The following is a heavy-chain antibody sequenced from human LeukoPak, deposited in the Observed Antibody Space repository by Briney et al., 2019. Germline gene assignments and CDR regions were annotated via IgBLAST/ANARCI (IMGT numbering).Heavy chain of an antibody. D-gene: IGHD3-22*01. Sequence: SETLSLTCTVSGGSISGYYWSWIRQPPGEGLEWIGYIYYSGSTHYNPSLKTRVTVSVDTSKNQFSLKLSSVTAADTAVYYCARDQGPYYYDSRHYYYGMDVWGQGTTVTVSS. CDR3: ARDQGPYYYDSRHYYYGMDV. J-gene: IGHJ6*02. CDR1: GGSISGYY. V-gene: IGHV4-59*01. CDR2: IYYSGST.